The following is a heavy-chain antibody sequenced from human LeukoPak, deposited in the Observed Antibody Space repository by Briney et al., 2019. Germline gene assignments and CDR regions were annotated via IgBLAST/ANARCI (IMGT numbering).Heavy chain of an antibody. D-gene: IGHD6-19*01. J-gene: IGHJ3*02. Sequence: GGSLRLSCAASGFTFSNYAMSWVRQAQGEGLEWVSCVSGSGGSSVYADSLKGRFTISRDNSKNMLYLQMNSLRAEDTAVYYCARVEGQWLGRNAFDIWGQGTMVTVSS. CDR3: ARVEGQWLGRNAFDI. V-gene: IGHV3-23*01. CDR1: GFTFSNYA. CDR2: VSGSGGSS.